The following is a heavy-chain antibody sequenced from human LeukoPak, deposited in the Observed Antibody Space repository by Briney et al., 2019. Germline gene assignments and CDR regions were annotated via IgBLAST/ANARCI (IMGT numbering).Heavy chain of an antibody. CDR2: ISYDGSNK. Sequence: GGSLRLSCAASGFTFSSYGMPWVRQAPGKGLEWVAVISYDGSNKYYADSVKGRFTISRDNAKNSLYLQMNSLRAEDTAVYYCARSGYWGQGTLVTVSS. V-gene: IGHV3-30*03. D-gene: IGHD6-25*01. CDR1: GFTFSSYG. J-gene: IGHJ4*02. CDR3: ARSGY.